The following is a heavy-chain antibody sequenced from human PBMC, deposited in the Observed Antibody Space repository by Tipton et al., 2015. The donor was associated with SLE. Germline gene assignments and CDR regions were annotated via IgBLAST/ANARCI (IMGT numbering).Heavy chain of an antibody. J-gene: IGHJ4*02. D-gene: IGHD3-3*01. V-gene: IGHV3-74*01. CDR1: GFTFSDFW. CDR2: IIGGASGA. Sequence: SLRLSCAASGFTFSDFWMYWVRQAPGKGLVWVGRIIGGASGANYADSVEGRFTISRDTAKNSLYLEMNSLRAEDTAVYYCARDGLRFRTQYFYDFWGQGTLVTVSP. CDR3: ARDGLRFRTQYFYDF.